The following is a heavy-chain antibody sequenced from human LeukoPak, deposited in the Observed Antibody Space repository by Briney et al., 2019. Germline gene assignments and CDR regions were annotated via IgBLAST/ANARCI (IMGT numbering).Heavy chain of an antibody. CDR3: ARRGGDSYYYYMDV. V-gene: IGHV3-30*04. Sequence: GGSLRLSCAAPRFIFSDYAMHWVRQAPGKGLEWVAVISYDGSNTYYADSVKGRFTISRDNSKNTLFLQMNSLSSEDTAVYYCARRGGDSYYYYMDVWGTGTTVTVSS. CDR1: RFIFSDYA. J-gene: IGHJ6*03. D-gene: IGHD3-10*01. CDR2: ISYDGSNT.